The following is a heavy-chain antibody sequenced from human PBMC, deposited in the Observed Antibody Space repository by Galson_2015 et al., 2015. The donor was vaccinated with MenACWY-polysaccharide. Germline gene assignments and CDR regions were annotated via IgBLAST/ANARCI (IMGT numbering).Heavy chain of an antibody. D-gene: IGHD6-19*01. CDR3: ARESSRIVFHAFDI. CDR1: GLTFRSSG. J-gene: IGHJ3*02. CDR2: IQNVGSPK. Sequence: SLRLSCAASGLTFRSSGMHWVRQAPGKGLEWVALIQNVGSPKAYADSVKGRFTISRDNSKNTLNLEMNSLRAEDTAVYYCARESSRIVFHAFDIWGQGTMVTVSS. V-gene: IGHV3-33*05.